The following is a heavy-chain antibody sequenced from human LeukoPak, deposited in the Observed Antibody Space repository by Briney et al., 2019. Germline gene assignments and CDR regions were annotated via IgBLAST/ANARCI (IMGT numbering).Heavy chain of an antibody. D-gene: IGHD6-13*01. Sequence: SETLSLTCTVSGGSISSYYWSWIRQPPGKGLEWIGYIYYSGSTNYNPSLKSRVTISVDTSKNQFSLKLSSVTAADTAVYYCARGLLYSSNQFDYWGQGTLVTVSS. CDR3: ARGLLYSSNQFDY. CDR1: GGSISSYY. CDR2: IYYSGST. J-gene: IGHJ4*02. V-gene: IGHV4-59*12.